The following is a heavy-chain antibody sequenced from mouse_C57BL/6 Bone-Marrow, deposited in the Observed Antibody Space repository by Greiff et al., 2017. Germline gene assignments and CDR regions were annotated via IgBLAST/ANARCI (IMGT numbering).Heavy chain of an antibody. V-gene: IGHV5-6*01. CDR2: ISSGGSYT. Sequence: EVQLVESGGDLVKPGGSLKLSCAASGFTFSSYGMSWVRQTPDKRLEWVATISSGGSYTYYQDSVKGRFTISRDNAKNTLYLQMSSLKSEDTAMYYGARHNYWGQGTTLTVSS. CDR3: ARHNY. J-gene: IGHJ2*01. CDR1: GFTFSSYG.